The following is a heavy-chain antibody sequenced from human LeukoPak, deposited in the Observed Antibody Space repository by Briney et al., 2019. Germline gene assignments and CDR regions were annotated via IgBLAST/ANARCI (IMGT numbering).Heavy chain of an antibody. CDR1: GYSISSGYY. CDR2: IYHSGNT. Sequence: RPSETLSLTCTVSGYSISSGYYWGWIRQPPGKGLEWIGTIYHSGNTYYNPSLKSRVTISVDTSKNQFSLKLSSVTAADTAVYYCARDPQALAPRYCSGNRCHSCFDYWGQGTLVTVSS. CDR3: ARDPQALAPRYCSGNRCHSCFDY. J-gene: IGHJ4*02. D-gene: IGHD2-15*01. V-gene: IGHV4-38-2*02.